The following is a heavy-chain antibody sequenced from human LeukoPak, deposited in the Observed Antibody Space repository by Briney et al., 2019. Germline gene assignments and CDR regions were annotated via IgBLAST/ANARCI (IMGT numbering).Heavy chain of an antibody. D-gene: IGHD3-16*01. CDR1: GGSFSGYY. CDR3: ARHYGP. J-gene: IGHJ5*02. Sequence: SETLSLTCAVYGGSFSGYYWSWIRQPPGKGLEWIGEINHSGSTYYNPSLKSRVTISVDTSKNQFSLKLNSETAADTAVHYCARHYGPWGQGTLVTVSS. CDR2: INHSGST. V-gene: IGHV4-34*01.